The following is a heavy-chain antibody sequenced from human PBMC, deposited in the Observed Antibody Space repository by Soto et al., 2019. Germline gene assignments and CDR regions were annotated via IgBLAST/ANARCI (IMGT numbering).Heavy chain of an antibody. D-gene: IGHD1-1*01. J-gene: IGHJ6*02. CDR1: GFTFSSYA. CDR2: ISYDGSNK. Sequence: QVQLVESGGGVVQPGRSLRLSCAASGFTFSSYAMHWVRQAPGKELEWVAVISYDGSNKYYADSVKGRFTISRDNSKNTLYLQMNSLRAADTAVYYCARDRLRYNWNDFPYYYYGMDVWGQGTTVTVSS. CDR3: ARDRLRYNWNDFPYYYYGMDV. V-gene: IGHV3-30-3*01.